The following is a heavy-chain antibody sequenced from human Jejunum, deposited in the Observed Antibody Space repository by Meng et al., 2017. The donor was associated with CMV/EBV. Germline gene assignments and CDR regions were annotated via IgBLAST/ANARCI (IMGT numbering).Heavy chain of an antibody. CDR3: ARGTWAAAPSDY. CDR2: IYYNGNT. J-gene: IGHJ4*02. Sequence: VSGGSVSSGSYYWSWIRQPPGKGLEFIGYIYYNGNTNYNPSLMRRVTISLDTSQNHFSLKLTSVTAADTAVYYCARGTWAAAPSDYWGQGCLVTVSS. CDR1: GGSVSSGSYY. D-gene: IGHD1-1*01. V-gene: IGHV4-61*03.